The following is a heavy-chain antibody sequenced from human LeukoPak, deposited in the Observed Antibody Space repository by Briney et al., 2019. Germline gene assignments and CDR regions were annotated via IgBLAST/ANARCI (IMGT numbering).Heavy chain of an antibody. J-gene: IGHJ4*02. V-gene: IGHV3-9*01. Sequence: GGSLRLSCAASGFTFDDYAMHWVRQTPGKGLEWVSGISWNSGSIGYADSVKGRFTISRDNAKNSLYLQMNSLRAEDTALYYCAKDGDILTGYQRPHFDYWGQGTLVTVSS. CDR2: ISWNSGSI. D-gene: IGHD3-9*01. CDR1: GFTFDDYA. CDR3: AKDGDILTGYQRPHFDY.